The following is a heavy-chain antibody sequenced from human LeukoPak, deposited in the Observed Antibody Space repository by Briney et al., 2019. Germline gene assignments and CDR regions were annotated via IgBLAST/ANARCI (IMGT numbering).Heavy chain of an antibody. CDR1: GGSISSYY. J-gene: IGHJ3*02. CDR3: ASYLPGITIFGVAGGSFDI. D-gene: IGHD3-3*01. Sequence: SETLSLTCTVSGGSISSYYWSWLRQPPGKGLEWIGYIYYSGSTNYNPSLKSRVTISVDTSKNQFSLKLSSVTAADTAVYYCASYLPGITIFGVAGGSFDIWGQGTMVTVSS. V-gene: IGHV4-59*01. CDR2: IYYSGST.